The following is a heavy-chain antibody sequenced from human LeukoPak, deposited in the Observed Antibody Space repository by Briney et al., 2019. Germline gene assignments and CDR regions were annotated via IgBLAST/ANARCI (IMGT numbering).Heavy chain of an antibody. J-gene: IGHJ3*01. CDR2: IWYDGSYK. V-gene: IGHV3-33*01. CDR3: ARDLKGPPPSPVFHL. D-gene: IGHD6-6*01. CDR1: GFTLISYR. Sequence: GRSLRLTFAASGFTLISYRMYWVRQAPGKGLEWVAVIWYDGSYKYYVDSVKGRFTISRDNSKNTLYLEMNSLRAEDTAVYYCARDLKGPPPSPVFHLGRQGTMVSVS.